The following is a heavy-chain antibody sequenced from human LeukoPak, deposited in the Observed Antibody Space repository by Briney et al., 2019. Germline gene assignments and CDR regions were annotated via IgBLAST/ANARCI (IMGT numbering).Heavy chain of an antibody. J-gene: IGHJ3*02. CDR3: ASRSIRYFDWLLAFDI. CDR1: GYTFTSYD. V-gene: IGHV1-8*01. D-gene: IGHD3-9*01. CDR2: MNPNSGNT. Sequence: ASVKVSCKASGYTFTSYDTNWVRQATGQGLEWMGWMNPNSGNTGYAQKFQGRVTMTRNTSISTAYMELSSLRSEDTAVYYCASRSIRYFDWLLAFDIWGQGTMVTVSS.